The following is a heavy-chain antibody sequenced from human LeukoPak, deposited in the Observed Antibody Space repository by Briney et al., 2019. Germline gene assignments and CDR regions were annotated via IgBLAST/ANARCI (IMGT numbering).Heavy chain of an antibody. CDR1: GFTFDDYA. Sequence: GRSLRLSCAASGFTFDDYAMHWVRQAPGKGLEGVSGISWNSGSIAYADSVKGRFTISRDNAKNSLYLQMNSLRAEDTALYYCAKDGGSGWYYFDYWGQGTLVTVSS. CDR3: AKDGGSGWYYFDY. CDR2: ISWNSGSI. V-gene: IGHV3-9*01. J-gene: IGHJ4*02. D-gene: IGHD6-19*01.